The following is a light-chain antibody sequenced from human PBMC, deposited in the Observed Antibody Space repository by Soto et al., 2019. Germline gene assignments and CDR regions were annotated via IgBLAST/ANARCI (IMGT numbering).Light chain of an antibody. J-gene: IGKJ2*01. CDR2: GAS. V-gene: IGKV3-20*01. CDR1: QSVRSSY. CDR3: QQYGSTPKT. Sequence: EIVLTQSPGTLSLSPGGRATLSCRASQSVRSSYLAWFQQKPGQAPRLLIYGASSRATGIPDRFSGSESGTDFTLTISRLEPEDFAVYYCQQYGSTPKTFGQGTKLEIK.